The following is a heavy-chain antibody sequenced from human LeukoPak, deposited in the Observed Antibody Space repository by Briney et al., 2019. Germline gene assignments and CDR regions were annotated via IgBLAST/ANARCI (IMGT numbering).Heavy chain of an antibody. CDR2: INHSGST. CDR1: GDSISSSSSY. J-gene: IGHJ4*02. V-gene: IGHV4-39*07. Sequence: SETLSLTCSVSGDSISSSSSYWGWIRQPPGKGLEWIGEINHSGSTNYNPSLKSRVTISVDTSKNQFSLKLSSVTAADTAVYYCARYSIAVAAIDYWGQGTLVTVSS. CDR3: ARYSIAVAAIDY. D-gene: IGHD6-19*01.